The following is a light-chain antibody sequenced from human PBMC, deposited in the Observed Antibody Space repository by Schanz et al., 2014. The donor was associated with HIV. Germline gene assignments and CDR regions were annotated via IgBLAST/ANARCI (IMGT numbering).Light chain of an antibody. J-gene: IGKJ4*01. Sequence: EIVLTQSPGTLSLSPGERATLSCRASQSVSSSYLAWYQQKPGQAPRLLIYGASSRATDIPDRFSGSGSGTDFTLTISRLEPEDFAVYYCQHYGGSPAVTFGGGTKVEIK. CDR3: QHYGGSPAVT. CDR2: GAS. V-gene: IGKV3-20*01. CDR1: QSVSSSY.